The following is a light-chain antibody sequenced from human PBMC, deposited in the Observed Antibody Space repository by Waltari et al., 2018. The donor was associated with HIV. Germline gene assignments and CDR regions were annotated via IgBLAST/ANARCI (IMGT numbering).Light chain of an antibody. Sequence: DIVLTQSPLSLTVTLGQQASISCRSSQSLVHSDGNTYSTLCQQRAGKSPRRLIYKVSNRDSGVPDRFSGSGSGTDVTLKITRVEAEYVGVYYCMQGTHWPYTFGQGTKLESK. CDR3: MQGTHWPYT. CDR2: KVS. CDR1: QSLVHSDGNTY. V-gene: IGKV2-30*02. J-gene: IGKJ2*01.